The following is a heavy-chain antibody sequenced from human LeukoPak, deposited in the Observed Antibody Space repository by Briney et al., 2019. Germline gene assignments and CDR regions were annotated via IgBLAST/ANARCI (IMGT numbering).Heavy chain of an antibody. Sequence: GRSLRLTCAASGFTFTGYAMHWVRLAPGKGLEWVALISYDGIKKYYADSVKGRFTIPRDNSKNTLYLQMNTLRAEDTAVYFCARSTGIDAFDIWGQGTMVTVSS. CDR3: ARSTGIDAFDI. D-gene: IGHD1-1*01. CDR2: ISYDGIKK. V-gene: IGHV3-30*03. CDR1: GFTFTGYA. J-gene: IGHJ3*02.